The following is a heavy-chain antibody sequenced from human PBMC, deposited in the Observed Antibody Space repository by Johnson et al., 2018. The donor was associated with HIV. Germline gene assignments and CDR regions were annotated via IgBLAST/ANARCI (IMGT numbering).Heavy chain of an antibody. CDR2: ISSSGDTI. V-gene: IGHV3-11*01. CDR1: GFTFSDYY. Sequence: QVQLVESGGCLVKPGGSLRLSCAASGFTFSDYYMSWIRQAPGKGLEWVSYISSSGDTIYYADSVKGRFTISRDNAKKSLYLQMNNLRAGDTAIYYCAREAGGSTCPIDMWGQGTRVTVS. D-gene: IGHD2-2*01. J-gene: IGHJ3*02. CDR3: AREAGGSTCPIDM.